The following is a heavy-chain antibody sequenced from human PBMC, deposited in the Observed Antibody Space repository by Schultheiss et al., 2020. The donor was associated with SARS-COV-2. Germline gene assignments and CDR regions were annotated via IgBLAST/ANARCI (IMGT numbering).Heavy chain of an antibody. CDR1: GFTFSSYA. J-gene: IGHJ4*02. Sequence: GESLKISCAASGFTFSSYAMSWVRQAPGKGLEWVSAISGSGGSTYYADSVKGRFTISRDNAKNSLYLQMNSLRAEDTAVYYCARGGGHYGDYCDYWGQGTLVTVSS. V-gene: IGHV3-23*01. D-gene: IGHD4-17*01. CDR3: ARGGGHYGDYCDY. CDR2: ISGSGGST.